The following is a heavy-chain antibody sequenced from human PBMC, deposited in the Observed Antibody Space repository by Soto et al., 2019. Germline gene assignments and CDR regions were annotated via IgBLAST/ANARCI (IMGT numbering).Heavy chain of an antibody. J-gene: IGHJ5*02. V-gene: IGHV2-5*02. D-gene: IGHD1-20*01. CDR1: GFSLSTSGVG. CDR3: AHRLFPRYNWNGHWFDP. CDR2: IYWDDDK. Sequence: SGPTLVKPTQTLTLTCTFSGFSLSTSGVGVGWIRQPPGKALEWLALIYWDDDKRYSPSLKSRLTITKDTSKNQVVLTMTNMDPVDTTTYYCAHRLFPRYNWNGHWFDPWGQGTLVTVSS.